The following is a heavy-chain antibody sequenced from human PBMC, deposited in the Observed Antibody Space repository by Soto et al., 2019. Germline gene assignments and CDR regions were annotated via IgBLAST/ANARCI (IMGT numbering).Heavy chain of an antibody. V-gene: IGHV1-46*01. CDR2: INPKTGTT. J-gene: IGHJ4*02. CDR3: ARVLEGTYYYKSSGY. CDR1: GYTFTNYY. Sequence: QVQLVQSGAEVKKPGASVKVSCKASGYTFTNYYIHWVRQAPGQGLEWVGLINPKTGTTNDAPKFQGGVTMTSDTSTSTAYMELSSLRSEDTAVFYCARVLEGTYYYKSSGYWGQGTLVTVSS. D-gene: IGHD3-22*01.